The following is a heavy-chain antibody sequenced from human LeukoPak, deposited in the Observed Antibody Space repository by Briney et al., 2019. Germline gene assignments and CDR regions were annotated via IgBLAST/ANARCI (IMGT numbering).Heavy chain of an antibody. CDR3: AREWSYFDY. J-gene: IGHJ4*02. CDR2: ISDSGRTT. D-gene: IGHD3-3*01. CDR1: GLTFSNFK. V-gene: IGHV3-48*03. Sequence: GGSLRLSCAVSGLTFSNFKMNWVRQAPGKGLEWVSYISDSGRTTFYADSVKGRFTISRDNAKNSLYLQMSSLRVEDTAVYYCAREWSYFDYWGRGTQVTVSS.